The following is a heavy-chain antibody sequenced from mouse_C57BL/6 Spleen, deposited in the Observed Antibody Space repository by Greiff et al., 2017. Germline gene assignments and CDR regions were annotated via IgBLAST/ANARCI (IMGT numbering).Heavy chain of an antibody. CDR2: IYPGDGDT. J-gene: IGHJ4*01. CDR3: AKRGAGAMDY. Sequence: VQLQQSGPELVKPGASVKISCKASGYASSSSWMNWVKQRPGKGLEWIGRIYPGDGDTNYNGKFKGKATLTADTSSSTAYMQHISLTAEDSAVYFCAKRGAGAMDYWGQGTSVTVSS. V-gene: IGHV1-82*01. CDR1: GYASSSSW.